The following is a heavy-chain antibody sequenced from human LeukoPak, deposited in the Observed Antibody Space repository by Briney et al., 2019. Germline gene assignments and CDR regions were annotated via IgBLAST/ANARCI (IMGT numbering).Heavy chain of an antibody. CDR2: IYYSGST. Sequence: SDTVSVTCTVAGGRISNEYWSWIRQPPGKGLEWIGYIYYSGSTNYNPSLKSRVTISVDTSKNQFSLKLSSVTAADTAVYYCARHVRAAAGTRGYYFDYWGQGTLVTVSS. CDR1: GGRISNEY. J-gene: IGHJ4*02. V-gene: IGHV4-59*08. CDR3: ARHVRAAAGTRGYYFDY. D-gene: IGHD6-13*01.